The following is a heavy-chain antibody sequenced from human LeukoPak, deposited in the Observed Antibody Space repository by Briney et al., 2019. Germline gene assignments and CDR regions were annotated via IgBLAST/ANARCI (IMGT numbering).Heavy chain of an antibody. D-gene: IGHD3-10*01. CDR1: GYTFTSYD. J-gene: IGHJ5*02. Sequence: GASVSVSCKASGYTFTSYDINWVRQATGQGLEWMGWMNPNSGTSGYAQKFQGRVTMTRSTSLNTAYMELSSLRSQDTAVYYCARGGGMLRGVPRFDPWGQGTRVTVSS. CDR3: ARGGGMLRGVPRFDP. CDR2: MNPNSGTS. V-gene: IGHV1-8*01.